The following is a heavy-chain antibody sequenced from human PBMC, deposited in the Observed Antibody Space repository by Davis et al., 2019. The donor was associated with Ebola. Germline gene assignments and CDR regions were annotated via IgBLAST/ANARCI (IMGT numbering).Heavy chain of an antibody. CDR1: GGSFSGYY. Sequence: SETLSLTCAVYGGSFSGYYWSWIRQPPGKGLEWIGEINHSGSTNYNPSLKSRVTISVDTSKNQFSLKLSSVTDADTAVYYCARVRGEGYSSSWYPPLNWFDPWGQGTLVTVSS. D-gene: IGHD6-13*01. J-gene: IGHJ5*02. CDR2: INHSGST. V-gene: IGHV4-34*01. CDR3: ARVRGEGYSSSWYPPLNWFDP.